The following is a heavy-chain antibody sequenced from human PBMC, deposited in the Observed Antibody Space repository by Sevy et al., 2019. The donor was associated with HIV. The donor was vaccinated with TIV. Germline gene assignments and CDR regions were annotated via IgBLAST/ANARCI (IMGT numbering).Heavy chain of an antibody. J-gene: IGHJ3*02. D-gene: IGHD2-2*01. CDR2: INHSGST. CDR1: GGSFSGYY. V-gene: IGHV4-34*01. CDR3: ARHCSSSSCSHAFDI. Sequence: SETLSLTCAVYGGSFSGYYWSWIRQPPGKGLEWVGEINHSGSTNYNPSLKSRVTISVDTSNNQFSLKLSSVTAAGTAVYYCARHCSSSSCSHAFDIWGQGTMVTVSS.